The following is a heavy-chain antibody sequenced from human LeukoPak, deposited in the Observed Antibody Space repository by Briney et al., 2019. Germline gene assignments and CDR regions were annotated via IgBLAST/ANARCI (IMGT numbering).Heavy chain of an antibody. D-gene: IGHD5-12*01. CDR1: GFTFSSYW. J-gene: IGHJ4*02. Sequence: GGSLRLSCAASGFTFSSYWMSWVRQAPGKGLEWVGNIKQDGSEKYYVDSVKGRFTISRDNAKNSLYLQMNSLRAEDTAVYYCARVDIVATISKYYFDYWGQGTLVTVSS. V-gene: IGHV3-7*01. CDR3: ARVDIVATISKYYFDY. CDR2: IKQDGSEK.